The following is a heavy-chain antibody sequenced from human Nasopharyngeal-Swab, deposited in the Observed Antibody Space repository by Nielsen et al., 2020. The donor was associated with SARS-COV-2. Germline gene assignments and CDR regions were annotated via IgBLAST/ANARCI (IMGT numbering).Heavy chain of an antibody. CDR3: ARGSIRGIIISDFDY. CDR1: GFTFSDYY. V-gene: IGHV3-11*05. Sequence: GESLKISCAASGFTFSDYYMSWIRQAPGKGLEWVSYISSSSSYTNYADSVKGRFTISRDNAKNSLYLQMNSLRADDTAVYYCARGSIRGIIISDFDYWGQGTLVTVS. D-gene: IGHD3-10*01. CDR2: ISSSSSYT. J-gene: IGHJ4*02.